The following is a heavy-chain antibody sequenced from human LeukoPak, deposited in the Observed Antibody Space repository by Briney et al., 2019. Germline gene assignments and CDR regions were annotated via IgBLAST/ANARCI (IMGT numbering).Heavy chain of an antibody. CDR3: VRDRGEFSYSHDY. CDR1: GASISSNW. V-gene: IGHV4-4*02. Sequence: SETLSLTCAVSGASISSNWWNRVRQPPGKGLEWIGEIHHSGSANYNPSLKSRVTISLDTSENHFSLRLSSVTAADTAVYYCVRDRGEFSYSHDYWGQGTLVTVSS. CDR2: IHHSGSA. D-gene: IGHD1-26*01. J-gene: IGHJ4*02.